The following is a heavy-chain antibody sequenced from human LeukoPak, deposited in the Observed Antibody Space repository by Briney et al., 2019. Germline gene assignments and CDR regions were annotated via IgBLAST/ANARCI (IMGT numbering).Heavy chain of an antibody. J-gene: IGHJ6*03. CDR2: VFDSGST. CDR3: ARLYQQSKWKYYYYYMDV. D-gene: IGHD1-1*01. CDR1: GASFCTNY. Sequence: SETLSLTCSVSGASFCTNYWRWIRQPPGGGLEWIGYVFDSGSTNYHPSLKSRVTISVDTSTKQFSLRLSSVTAADTAVYYCARLYQQSKWKYYYYYMDVWGKGTAVTVSS. V-gene: IGHV4-59*01.